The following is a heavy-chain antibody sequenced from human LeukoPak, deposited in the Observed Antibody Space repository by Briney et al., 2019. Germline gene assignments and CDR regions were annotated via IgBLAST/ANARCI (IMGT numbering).Heavy chain of an antibody. V-gene: IGHV6-1*01. CDR2: TYYRSKWYN. Sequence: SQTLSLTCAISGDSVSSNSAAWNWIRQSPSRGLEWLGRTYYRSKWYNDSAVSVKSRITINPDTSKNQFSLQLNSVTPEDTAVYYCARERISMVRGAGDTFDVWGQGTVVTVSS. J-gene: IGHJ3*01. CDR1: GDSVSSNSAA. CDR3: ARERISMVRGAGDTFDV. D-gene: IGHD3-10*01.